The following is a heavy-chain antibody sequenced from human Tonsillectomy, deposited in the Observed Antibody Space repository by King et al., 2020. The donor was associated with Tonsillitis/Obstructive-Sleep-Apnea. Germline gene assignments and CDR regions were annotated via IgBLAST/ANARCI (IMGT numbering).Heavy chain of an antibody. CDR3: AGGGVIIARSPFDY. J-gene: IGHJ4*02. D-gene: IGHD3-10*01. CDR1: GFTVSSNY. Sequence: VQLVESGGGLIQPGGSLRLSCAASGFTVSSNYMSWVRQAPGKGLEWVSLIYTGGITYYADSVTGRFTISRDNSKNTQYLQMNSLRAEDTAVYYCAGGGVIIARSPFDYWGQGTLVTVSS. V-gene: IGHV3-53*01. CDR2: IYTGGIT.